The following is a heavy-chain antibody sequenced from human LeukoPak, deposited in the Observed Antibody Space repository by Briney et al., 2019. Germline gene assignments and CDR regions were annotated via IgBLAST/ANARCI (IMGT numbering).Heavy chain of an antibody. CDR1: GFTFIRYG. J-gene: IGHJ4*02. V-gene: IGHV3-23*01. CDR2: ISGSGGTT. Sequence: GGSLRLSCAASGFTFIRYGMSWVRQAPGKGLEWVSIISGSGGTTKYVDSVQGRFTISRDNSKNTVYLQMNSLRVEDTAVYYCAKDLFAGDSVAGYFDYWGQGTLVTVSS. D-gene: IGHD6-19*01. CDR3: AKDLFAGDSVAGYFDY.